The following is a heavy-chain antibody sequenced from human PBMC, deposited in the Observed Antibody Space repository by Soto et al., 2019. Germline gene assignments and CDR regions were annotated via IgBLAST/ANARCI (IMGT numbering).Heavy chain of an antibody. V-gene: IGHV1-8*01. CDR2: VNPDTGNT. CDR3: ARASRKVPGNSYGSFDY. D-gene: IGHD5-18*01. J-gene: IGHJ4*02. Sequence: ASVKVSCKASGYTLTNYDINWVRQGTGQGFEWMGWVNPDTGNTGFVQKFQGRVALTWNSSTSTAYMDLSSLRSEDTALYYCARASRKVPGNSYGSFDYWGQGTVVTVSS. CDR1: GYTLTNYD.